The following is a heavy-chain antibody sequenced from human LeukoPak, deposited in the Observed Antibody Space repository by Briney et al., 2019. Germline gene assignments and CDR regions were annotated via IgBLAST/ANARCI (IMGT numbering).Heavy chain of an antibody. CDR1: GYTFNSYD. V-gene: IGHV1-18*01. CDR2: ISVYNGNT. Sequence: ASVKVSCKASGYTFNSYDITWVRQAPGQGLEWMGWISVYNGNTNYAQKVQGRVTMTTDTSTSTAYMELRSLRSDDTAVYYCARVSHYYGSEIEYWGQGTLVTVSS. CDR3: ARVSHYYGSEIEY. J-gene: IGHJ4*02. D-gene: IGHD3-10*01.